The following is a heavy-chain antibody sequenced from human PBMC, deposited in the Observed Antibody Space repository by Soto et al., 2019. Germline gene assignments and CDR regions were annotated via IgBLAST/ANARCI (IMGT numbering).Heavy chain of an antibody. V-gene: IGHV4-59*01. CDR2: IYYSGST. CDR1: GGSISSYY. D-gene: IGHD5-18*01. CDR3: ARDLQIHYGMDV. J-gene: IGHJ6*02. Sequence: PSETLSLTCAVSGGSISSYYWSWIRQPPGKGLEWIGYIYYSGSTNYNPSLKSRVTISVDTSKNQFSLKLSSVTAADTAVYYCARDLQIHYGMDVWGQGTTVTVSS.